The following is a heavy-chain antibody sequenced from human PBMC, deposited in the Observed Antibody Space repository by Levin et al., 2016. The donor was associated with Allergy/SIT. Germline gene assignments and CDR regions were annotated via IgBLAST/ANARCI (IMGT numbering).Heavy chain of an antibody. V-gene: IGHV4-61*02. D-gene: IGHD2-15*01. CDR2: IYTSGST. Sequence: SETLSLTCTVSGGSISSGSYYWSWIRQPAGKGLEWIGRIYTSGSTNYNPSLKSRVTISVDTSKNQFSLKLSSVTAADTAVYYCARGVVPDYWGQGTLVTVSS. CDR3: ARGVVPDY. CDR1: GGSISSGSYY. J-gene: IGHJ4*02.